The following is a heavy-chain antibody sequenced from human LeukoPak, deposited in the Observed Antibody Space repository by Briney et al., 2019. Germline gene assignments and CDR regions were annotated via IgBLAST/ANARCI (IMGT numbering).Heavy chain of an antibody. V-gene: IGHV3-43*01. Sequence: GGSLRLSCAASGFTFEDYTMHWVRQVPPKTLEWVSLISWDGTTYYTDSVKGRFTISTDNSQNSLYLQMDTLRSEDPAFYYCVKDLTYESSGSFFDYWGRGTLVTVS. CDR1: GFTFEDYT. CDR2: ISWDGTT. CDR3: VKDLTYESSGSFFDY. J-gene: IGHJ4*02. D-gene: IGHD3-22*01.